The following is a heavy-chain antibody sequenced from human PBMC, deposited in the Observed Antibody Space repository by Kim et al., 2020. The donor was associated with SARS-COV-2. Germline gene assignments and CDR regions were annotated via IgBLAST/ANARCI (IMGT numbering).Heavy chain of an antibody. D-gene: IGHD3-22*01. J-gene: IGHJ6*03. CDR1: GGSISSYY. V-gene: IGHV4-59*01. CDR2: IYYSGST. CDR3: ARVRHGHHYDSSGYSRYYYYYYMDV. Sequence: SETLSLTCTVSGGSISSYYWSWIRQPPGKGLEWIGYIYYSGSTNYNPSLKSRVTISVDTSKNQFSLKLSSVTAADTAVYYCARVRHGHHYDSSGYSRYYYYYYMDVWGKGTTVTVSS.